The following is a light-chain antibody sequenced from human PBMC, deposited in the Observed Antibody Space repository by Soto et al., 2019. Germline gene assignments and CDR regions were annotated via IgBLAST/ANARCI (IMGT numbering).Light chain of an antibody. CDR2: WAS. Sequence: DIVMTQSPDSLAVSLGERATINCKSSQSVLYSSNNKNYLAWYQQKPGQPPKLLIYWASTRESGVPDRFSGSGSGTDFTLTISSLQAEDVAVYYCQQYYSTPTFGNGTKVDIK. J-gene: IGKJ3*01. CDR1: QSVLYSSNNKNY. CDR3: QQYYSTPT. V-gene: IGKV4-1*01.